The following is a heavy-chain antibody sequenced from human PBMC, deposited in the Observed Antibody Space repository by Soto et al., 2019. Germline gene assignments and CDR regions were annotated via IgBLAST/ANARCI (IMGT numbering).Heavy chain of an antibody. V-gene: IGHV4-4*07. J-gene: IGHJ6*02. CDR2: VSTNGAT. Sequence: WETLSLTCTVSDDLISSYYWNWIRQPAGKGLEWIGRVSTNGATNYNPSLESRVTMSVDTSKNQFSLKLTSVTAADTAVYFCARADYEILTGSYAMDVWGQGTTVTVSS. CDR3: ARADYEILTGSYAMDV. CDR1: DDLISSYY. D-gene: IGHD3-9*01.